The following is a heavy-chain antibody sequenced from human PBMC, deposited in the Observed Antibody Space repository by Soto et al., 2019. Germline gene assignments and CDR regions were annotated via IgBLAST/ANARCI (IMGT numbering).Heavy chain of an antibody. CDR1: GGSISSSSYY. V-gene: IGHV4-39*01. CDR3: ARHVSSWYSDSSGWYDSRYFDY. J-gene: IGHJ4*02. CDR2: IYYSGST. D-gene: IGHD6-19*01. Sequence: SETLSLTCTVSGGSISSSSYYWGWIRQPPGKGLEWIGSIYYSGSTYYNPSLKSRVTISVDTSKNQFSLKLSSVTAADTAVYYCARHVSSWYSDSSGWYDSRYFDYWGQGTLVTVSS.